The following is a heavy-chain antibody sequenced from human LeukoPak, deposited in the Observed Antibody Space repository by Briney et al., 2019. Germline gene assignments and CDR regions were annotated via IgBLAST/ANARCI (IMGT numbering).Heavy chain of an antibody. V-gene: IGHV4-34*01. CDR2: INHSGST. J-gene: IGHJ5*02. D-gene: IGHD1-1*01. CDR3: ARGRLLRLERPLSP. CDR1: GGSFSGYY. Sequence: SETLSLTCAVYGGSFSGYYWSWIRQPPGKGLEWIGEINHSGSTNYNPSLKSRVTISVDTSKNQFSLKLSSVTAADTAVYYCARGRLLRLERPLSPWGQGTLVTVSS.